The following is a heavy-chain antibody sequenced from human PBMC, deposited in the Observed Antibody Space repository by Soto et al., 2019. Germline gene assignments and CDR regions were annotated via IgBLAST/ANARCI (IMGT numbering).Heavy chain of an antibody. J-gene: IGHJ2*01. Sequence: RASVKVSCKASGGSFSNFGISWVRQAPGQGLEWMGGIVPVFGRPNYAQRFRGRLTITADESTSTGYMGLISLRSDDTAVYYCAREGSGYNFWG. CDR3: AREGSGYNF. D-gene: IGHD5-12*01. V-gene: IGHV1-69*13. CDR1: GGSFSNFG. CDR2: IVPVFGRP.